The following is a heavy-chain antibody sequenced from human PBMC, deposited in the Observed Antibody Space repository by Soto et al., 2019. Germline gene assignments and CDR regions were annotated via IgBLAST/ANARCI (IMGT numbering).Heavy chain of an antibody. Sequence: SETLSLTCFVSGYFIGSGVYYWSWIRHHPGKGLEWIGSFYSSGSIIYNPSLRSRVSISGGMSTNQFSMSLTSVTAADTARYYCARMYSSGSGWFHPWGQGTLVTSPQ. D-gene: IGHD6-19*01. CDR3: ARMYSSGSGWFHP. CDR2: FYSSGSI. CDR1: GYFIGSGVYY. J-gene: IGHJ5*02. V-gene: IGHV4-31*02.